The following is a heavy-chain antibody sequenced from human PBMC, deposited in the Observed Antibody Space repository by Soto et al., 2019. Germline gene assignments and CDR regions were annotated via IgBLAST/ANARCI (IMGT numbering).Heavy chain of an antibody. V-gene: IGHV3-30*18. CDR3: AKDTATVED. D-gene: IGHD4-17*01. J-gene: IGHJ4*02. CDR2: ISYDGSNK. CDR1: GFTFSSYG. Sequence: GGSLRLSCAASGFTFSSYGMHWVRQAPGKGLEWVEVISYDGSNKYYADSVKGRFTISRDNSKNTLYLQMNSLRAEDTAVYYCAKDTATVEDWGQGTLVTVSS.